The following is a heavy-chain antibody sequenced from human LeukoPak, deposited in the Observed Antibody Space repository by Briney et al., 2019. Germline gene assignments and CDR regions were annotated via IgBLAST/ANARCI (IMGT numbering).Heavy chain of an antibody. Sequence: GGSLRLSCAASGFTFSSYAMSWVRQAPGKGLEWVSAISGSGGSTYYADSVKGRFTISRDNSKNTLYLQMISLRAEDTAVYYCAKDSGGWITMVRGVRRFDPWGQGTLVTVSS. CDR1: GFTFSSYA. V-gene: IGHV3-23*01. D-gene: IGHD3-10*01. J-gene: IGHJ5*02. CDR3: AKDSGGWITMVRGVRRFDP. CDR2: ISGSGGST.